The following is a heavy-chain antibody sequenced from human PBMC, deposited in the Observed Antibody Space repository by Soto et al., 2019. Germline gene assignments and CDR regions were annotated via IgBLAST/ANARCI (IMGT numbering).Heavy chain of an antibody. V-gene: IGHV1-2*04. D-gene: IGHD1-7*01. CDR3: ARDRSVTGTTIFDY. CDR2: INPMSGGT. CDR1: GYTFTGYY. Sequence: ASVKVSCKASGYTFTGYYLHWVRQAPGQGLEWMGWINPMSGGTNYAQKLQGWVTMTRDTSTSTAYMELSRLRSDDTAVYYCARDRSVTGTTIFDYWGQGTPVTVS. J-gene: IGHJ4*02.